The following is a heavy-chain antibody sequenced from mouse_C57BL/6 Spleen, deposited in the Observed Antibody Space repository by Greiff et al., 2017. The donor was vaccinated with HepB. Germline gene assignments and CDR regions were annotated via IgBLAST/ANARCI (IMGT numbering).Heavy chain of an antibody. V-gene: IGHV1-64*01. CDR2: IHPNSGST. Sequence: QVQLKQPGAELVKPGASVKLSCKASGYTFTSYWMHWVKQRPGQGLEWIGMIHPNSGSTNYNEKFKSKATLTVDKSSSTAYMQLSSLTSEDSAVYYCARIYGSSPPYYYAMDYWGQGTSVTVSS. CDR3: ARIYGSSPPYYYAMDY. J-gene: IGHJ4*01. D-gene: IGHD1-1*01. CDR1: GYTFTSYW.